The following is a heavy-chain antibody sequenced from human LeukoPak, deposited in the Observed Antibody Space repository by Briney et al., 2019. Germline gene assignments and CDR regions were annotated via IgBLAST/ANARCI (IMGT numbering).Heavy chain of an antibody. CDR2: IRYDGSNK. CDR1: GFTFSSYG. D-gene: IGHD3-10*01. V-gene: IGHV3-30*02. Sequence: GGSLRLSCAASGFTFSSYGMHWVRQAPGKGLEWVAFIRYDGSNKYYADSVKGRFTIFRDNSKNTLYLQMNSLRAEDTAVYYCAVIWFGELALDYWGQGTLVTVSS. CDR3: AVIWFGELALDY. J-gene: IGHJ4*02.